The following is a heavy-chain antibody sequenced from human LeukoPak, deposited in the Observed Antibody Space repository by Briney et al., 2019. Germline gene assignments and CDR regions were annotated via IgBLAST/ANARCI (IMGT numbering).Heavy chain of an antibody. J-gene: IGHJ5*02. Sequence: PGGTLRLSCAASGFTVSTYGMTWVRQAPGKGLEWVSAISGSGSSTYYADSVKGRFTISRDNSKNTLYLQMNSLRAEDTAVYYCAAVDVDTAFPWGQGTLVTVSS. CDR3: AAVDVDTAFP. V-gene: IGHV3-23*01. CDR1: GFTVSTYG. D-gene: IGHD5-18*01. CDR2: ISGSGSST.